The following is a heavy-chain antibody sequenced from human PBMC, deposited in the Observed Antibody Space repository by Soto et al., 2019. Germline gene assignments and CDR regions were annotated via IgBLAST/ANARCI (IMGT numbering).Heavy chain of an antibody. D-gene: IGHD1-26*01. CDR2: IYWDDSK. CDR3: APAYGGRSLY. Sequence: QITLKESGPPLVKPTQTLTLTCTFSGFSLTTDRVGVGWIRQPPGEALEWLAVIYWDDSKTYRPSLESRLTITRDTSKNQVALTTTNMNALDTATYYCAPAYGGRSLYWGQGPLVTVPS. V-gene: IGHV2-5*02. J-gene: IGHJ4*02. CDR1: GFSLTTDRVG.